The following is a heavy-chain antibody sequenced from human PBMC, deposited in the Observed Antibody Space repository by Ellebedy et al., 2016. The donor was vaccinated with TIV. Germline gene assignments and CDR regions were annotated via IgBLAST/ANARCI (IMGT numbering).Heavy chain of an antibody. CDR3: AKGSFPFGDKSERIYSFQY. J-gene: IGHJ4*02. Sequence: PGGSLRLSCTASGFIVSTNHMSWVRQAPGKGLEWVGGYTNYADSVKGRFTISTHNSRNTLYLQMTNLRTEDTAVYYCAKGSFPFGDKSERIYSFQYWGQGTLVTVSP. CDR1: GFIVSTNH. V-gene: IGHV3-53*04. CDR2: GYT. D-gene: IGHD3-10*01.